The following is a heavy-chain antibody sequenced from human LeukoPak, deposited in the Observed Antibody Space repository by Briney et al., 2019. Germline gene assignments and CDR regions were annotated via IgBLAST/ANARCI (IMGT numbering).Heavy chain of an antibody. CDR2: INAYNGNT. V-gene: IGHV1-18*01. CDR3: ARDRGNYYDSSGYFPFDY. J-gene: IGHJ4*02. D-gene: IGHD3-22*01. Sequence: ASVKVSCKASGYTFTSYGISWVRQAPGQGLEWMGWINAYNGNTNYARKLQGRVTMTTDTSTSTAYMELRSLRSDDTAVYYCARDRGNYYDSSGYFPFDYWGQGTLVTVSS. CDR1: GYTFTSYG.